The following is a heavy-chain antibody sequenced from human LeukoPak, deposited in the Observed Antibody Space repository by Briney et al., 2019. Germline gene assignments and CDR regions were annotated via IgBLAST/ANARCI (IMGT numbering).Heavy chain of an antibody. J-gene: IGHJ4*02. CDR2: IYYSGST. CDR3: ARFDSGYDFFDY. Sequence: PSVTLSLICTVSGGSISSYYWSWLRQPPGKGLECLGYIYYSGSTNYNPSLKSRVTISVHTSKNQFSLKLSSVTAADTAVYYCARFDSGYDFFDYWGQGTLVTVSS. V-gene: IGHV4-59*01. CDR1: GGSISSYY. D-gene: IGHD5-12*01.